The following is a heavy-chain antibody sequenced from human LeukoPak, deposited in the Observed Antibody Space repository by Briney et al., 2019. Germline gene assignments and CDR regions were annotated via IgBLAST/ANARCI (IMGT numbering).Heavy chain of an antibody. CDR3: ARVDYDSSGYYYNYYYYYMDV. CDR2: ISSSSSYI. Sequence: GGSLRLSCAASGFTFSSYSMNWVRQAPGKGRGWVSSISSSSSYIYYADSVKGRFTISTDNAKNSLYLQMNSLRAEDTAVYYCARVDYDSSGYYYNYYYYYMDVWGKGTTVTVSS. V-gene: IGHV3-21*01. J-gene: IGHJ6*03. CDR1: GFTFSSYS. D-gene: IGHD3-22*01.